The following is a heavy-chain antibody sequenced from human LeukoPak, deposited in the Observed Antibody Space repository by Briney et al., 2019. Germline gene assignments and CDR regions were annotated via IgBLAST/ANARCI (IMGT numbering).Heavy chain of an antibody. Sequence: ASVKVSCKASGGIFNSYTVSRVRQAPGKRFEWMGRFIPILDKADYSQRFRGRVTISADKSTTTVYMEVHRLRSDDTAVYYCARDGLPGDGMDVWGQGTTVTVSS. CDR2: FIPILDKA. J-gene: IGHJ6*02. V-gene: IGHV1-69*08. CDR1: GGIFNSYT. D-gene: IGHD7-27*01. CDR3: ARDGLPGDGMDV.